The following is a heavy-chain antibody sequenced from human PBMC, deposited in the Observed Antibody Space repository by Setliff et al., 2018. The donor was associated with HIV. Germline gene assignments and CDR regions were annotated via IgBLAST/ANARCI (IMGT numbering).Heavy chain of an antibody. CDR3: ARRWKSSQYYDFWSPRSSYFDF. Sequence: SETLSLTCTVSGGSISNGSHYWDWIRQPPGKGLEWIGAINYSGNTYDNPSLKSRVTISVDTSKKQFSLKLSSVSAADTAVYYCARRWKSSQYYDFWSPRSSYFDFWGQGMLVTVSS. CDR1: GGSISNGSHY. CDR2: INYSGNT. V-gene: IGHV4-39*01. D-gene: IGHD3-3*01. J-gene: IGHJ4*02.